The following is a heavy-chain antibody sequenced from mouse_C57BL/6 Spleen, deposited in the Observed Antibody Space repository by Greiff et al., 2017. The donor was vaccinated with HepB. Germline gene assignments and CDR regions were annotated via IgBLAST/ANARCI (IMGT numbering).Heavy chain of an antibody. CDR1: GFTFSSYA. CDR3: AREEGVVFDY. V-gene: IGHV5-4*01. CDR2: ISDGGSYT. D-gene: IGHD1-1*01. J-gene: IGHJ2*01. Sequence: DVKLVESGGGLVKPGGSLKLSCAASGFTFSSYAMSWVRQTPEKRLEWVATISDGGSYTYYPDNVKGRFTISRDNAKNNLYLQMSHLKSEDTAMYYCAREEGVVFDYWGQGTTLTVSS.